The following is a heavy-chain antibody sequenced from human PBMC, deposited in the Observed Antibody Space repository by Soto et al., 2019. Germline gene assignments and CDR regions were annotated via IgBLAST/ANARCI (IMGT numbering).Heavy chain of an antibody. CDR3: ARRPYSSSWSNWFDP. CDR2: IKQDGSEK. CDR1: GFTFSSYW. J-gene: IGHJ5*02. V-gene: IGHV3-7*03. D-gene: IGHD6-13*01. Sequence: VQLVESGGGLVQPGGSLRLSCAASGFTFSSYWMSWVRQAPGKGLEWVANIKQDGSEKYYVDSVKGRFTISRDNAKNSLYLQMNSLRAEDTAVYYCARRPYSSSWSNWFDPWGQGTLVTVSS.